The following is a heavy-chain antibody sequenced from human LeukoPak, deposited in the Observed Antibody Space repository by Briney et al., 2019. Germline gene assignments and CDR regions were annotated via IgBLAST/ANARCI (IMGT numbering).Heavy chain of an antibody. V-gene: IGHV3-23*01. J-gene: IGHJ4*02. CDR1: GFTFSSYA. CDR3: AKDLGMYYDFWSGYYPTGGPNY. CDR2: ISGSGGST. D-gene: IGHD3-3*01. Sequence: PGGSLRLSCAASGFTFSSYAMSWVRQAPGKGLEWVSAISGSGGSTYYADSVKGRFTISRDNSKNTLYLQMNSLRAEDTAVYYCAKDLGMYYDFWSGYYPTGGPNYWGQGTLVTVSS.